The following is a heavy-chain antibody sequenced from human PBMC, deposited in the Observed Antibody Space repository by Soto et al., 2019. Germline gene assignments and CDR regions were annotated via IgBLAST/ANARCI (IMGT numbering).Heavy chain of an antibody. D-gene: IGHD4-17*01. CDR3: ARVEYDYGGKAYYYYYYGMDV. V-gene: IGHV1-3*01. J-gene: IGHJ6*02. CDR1: GYTFTSYA. CDR2: INAGNGNT. Sequence: GASVKVSCKASGYTFTSYAMHWVRQAPGQRLEWMGWINAGNGNTKYSQKFQGRVTITRDTSASTAYMELSSLRSDDTAVYYCARVEYDYGGKAYYYYYYGMDVWGQGTTVTV.